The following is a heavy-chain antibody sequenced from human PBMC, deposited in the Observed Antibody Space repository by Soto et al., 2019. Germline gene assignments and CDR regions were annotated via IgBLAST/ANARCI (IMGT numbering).Heavy chain of an antibody. Sequence: GGSLRLSCAASGFTFSSYAMHWVRQAPGKGLEWVAVISYDGSNKYYADSVKGRFTISRDNSKNTLYLQMNSLRAEDTAVYYCARGVRYASVYWGQGTLVTVSS. CDR2: ISYDGSNK. CDR1: GFTFSSYA. CDR3: ARGVRYASVY. V-gene: IGHV3-30-3*01. J-gene: IGHJ4*02. D-gene: IGHD3-16*01.